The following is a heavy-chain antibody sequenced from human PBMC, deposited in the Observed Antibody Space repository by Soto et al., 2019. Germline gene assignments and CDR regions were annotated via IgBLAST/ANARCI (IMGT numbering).Heavy chain of an antibody. CDR1: GGSISSYY. D-gene: IGHD2-21*01. CDR3: TCRIVVLNRQVSYYAMHF. Sequence: SETLSLSWTVSGGSISSYYWSWIRQPPGKGQEWIGYIYYSGSTNYNPSLKSRVTISVDTSKNQFSLKLSAVTAADTAVYYSTCRIVVLNRQVSYYAMHFRRQG. CDR2: IYYSGST. J-gene: IGHJ6*02. V-gene: IGHV4-59*01.